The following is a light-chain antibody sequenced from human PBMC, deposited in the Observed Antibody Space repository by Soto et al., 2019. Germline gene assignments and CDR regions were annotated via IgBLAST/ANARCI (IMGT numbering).Light chain of an antibody. V-gene: IGKV1-5*03. CDR3: QQYNSF. Sequence: DIQMTQSPSTLFVSVGDTVTITCRASQSINKWLAWYQQKPGKAHKLLIYEVFTLESGVPSRFSGSGSGTEFTLTISSLQPDDIATYYCQQYNSFFGQGTKLEIK. J-gene: IGKJ2*01. CDR2: EVF. CDR1: QSINKW.